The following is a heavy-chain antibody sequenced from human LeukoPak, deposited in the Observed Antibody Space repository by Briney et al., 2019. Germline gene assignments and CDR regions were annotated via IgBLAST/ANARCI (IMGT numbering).Heavy chain of an antibody. V-gene: IGHV1-2*02. D-gene: IGHD3-3*01. Sequence: ASVKVSCKASGYTFTGYYMHWVRQAPGQGLEWMGWINPSSGGTNYAQKFQGRVTMTRDTSISTAYMELSRLRSDDTAVYYCARLTYYDFWSGYNYAFDIWDQGTMVTVSS. CDR3: ARLTYYDFWSGYNYAFDI. CDR2: INPSSGGT. CDR1: GYTFTGYY. J-gene: IGHJ3*02.